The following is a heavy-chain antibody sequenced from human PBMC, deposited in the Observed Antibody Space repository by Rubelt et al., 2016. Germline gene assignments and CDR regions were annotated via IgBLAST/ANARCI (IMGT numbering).Heavy chain of an antibody. J-gene: IGHJ3*02. CDR3: ARDEGYSYGLDAFDI. V-gene: IGHV4-61*01. D-gene: IGHD5-18*01. Sequence: QVQLQESGPGLVKPSETLSLTCTVSGGSVSSGTYYWSWIRQPPGKGLEWIGYIYHSESPNFNPSLKSRVIISVDTSKNQFSLRLRSVTAADTAVYYCARDEGYSYGLDAFDIWGQGTMVTVSS. CDR2: IYHSESP. CDR1: GGSVSSGTYY.